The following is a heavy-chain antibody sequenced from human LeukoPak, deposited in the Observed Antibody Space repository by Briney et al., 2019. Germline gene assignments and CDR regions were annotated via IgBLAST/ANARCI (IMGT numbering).Heavy chain of an antibody. V-gene: IGHV3-9*01. Sequence: PGGSLRLSCAASGFTFDDYAMHWVRQAPGKGLEWVSGISWNSGSIGYADSVKGRFTISRDNAKNSLYLQMNSLRPEDTALYYCAKRGSGLDYWGQGTLVTVSS. CDR3: AKRGSGLDY. CDR1: GFTFDDYA. CDR2: ISWNSGSI. D-gene: IGHD3-10*01. J-gene: IGHJ4*02.